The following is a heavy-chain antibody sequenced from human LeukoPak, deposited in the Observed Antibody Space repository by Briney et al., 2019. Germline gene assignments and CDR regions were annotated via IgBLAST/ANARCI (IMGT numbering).Heavy chain of an antibody. Sequence: KAGGSLRLSCAASGFTFSSYWMSWVRQAPGKGLEWVSSISTSSSSSYIYYADSVTGRFTISRDNAKNSLYLQMNSLRAEDTAVYYCARRATTERGHSYGLDYWGQGTLVTVSS. V-gene: IGHV3-21*01. J-gene: IGHJ4*02. CDR1: GFTFSSYW. CDR2: ISTSSSSSYI. CDR3: ARRATTERGHSYGLDY. D-gene: IGHD5-18*01.